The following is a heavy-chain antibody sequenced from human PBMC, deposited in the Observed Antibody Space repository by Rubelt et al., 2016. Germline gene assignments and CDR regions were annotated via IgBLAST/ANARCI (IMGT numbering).Heavy chain of an antibody. CDR2: IYHSGST. CDR1: GYSISSGYY. V-gene: IGHV4-38-2*02. Sequence: QVQLQESGPGLVKPSETPSLTCTVSGYSISSGYYWGWIRQPPGKGLEWIGSIYHSGSTYYNPSLKSRVTISVDTSKNQFSLKLSSVTAADTAVYYCARVPGVIAVAGMVYWGQGTLVTVSS. J-gene: IGHJ4*02. D-gene: IGHD6-19*01. CDR3: ARVPGVIAVAGMVY.